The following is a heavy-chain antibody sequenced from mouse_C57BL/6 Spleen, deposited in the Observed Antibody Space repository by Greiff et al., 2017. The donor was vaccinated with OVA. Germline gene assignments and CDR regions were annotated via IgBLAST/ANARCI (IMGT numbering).Heavy chain of an antibody. V-gene: IGHV2-6-1*01. D-gene: IGHD2-4*01. CDR1: GFSLTSYG. CDR3: ARHYYDYGYWYFDV. J-gene: IGHJ1*03. CDR2: IWSDGST. Sequence: VKLVESGPGLVAPSQSLSITCTVSGFSLTSYGVHWVRQPPGKGLEWLVVIWSDGSTTYNSALKSRLSISKDNSKSQVFLKMNSLQTDDTAMYYCARHYYDYGYWYFDVWGTGTTVTVSS.